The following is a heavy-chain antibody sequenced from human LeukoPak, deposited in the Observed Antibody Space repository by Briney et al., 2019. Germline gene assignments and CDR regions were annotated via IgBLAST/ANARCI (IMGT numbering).Heavy chain of an antibody. V-gene: IGHV4-34*01. CDR2: INHSGST. D-gene: IGHD3-10*01. CDR3: ARGSIIWFGASTFDY. Sequence: SETLSLTCAVYGGPFSGYYWSWIRQPPGKGLEWIGEINHSGSTNYNPSLKSRVTISVDTSKNQFSLKLSSVTAADTAVYYCARGSIIWFGASTFDYWGQGTLVTVSS. J-gene: IGHJ4*02. CDR1: GGPFSGYY.